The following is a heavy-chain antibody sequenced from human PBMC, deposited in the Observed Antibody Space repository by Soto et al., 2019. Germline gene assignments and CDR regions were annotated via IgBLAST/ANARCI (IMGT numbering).Heavy chain of an antibody. D-gene: IGHD6-13*01. J-gene: IGHJ4*02. CDR1: GFGFSNYA. Sequence: EVQLLESGGGLVQPGGSLRLSCAASGFGFSNYAMSWVRQAPGKGLEWVSGLTGSGGATYYADSVKGRLTISRDNSNNTLYLQMNSLRAEDTAVYYCAKEGSVTAALDYWGQGILVTVSS. CDR2: LTGSGGAT. CDR3: AKEGSVTAALDY. V-gene: IGHV3-23*01.